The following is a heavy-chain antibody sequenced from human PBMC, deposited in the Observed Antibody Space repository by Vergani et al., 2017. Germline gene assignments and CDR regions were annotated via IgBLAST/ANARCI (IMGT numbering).Heavy chain of an antibody. CDR3: ARLDSSSWYEDYSSLGPCDY. D-gene: IGHD6-13*01. CDR2: IYPGDSDT. V-gene: IGHV5-51*01. J-gene: IGHJ4*02. Sequence: EVQLVQSGAEVKKPGESLKISCKGSGYSFTSYWIGWVRQMPGKGLEWMGMIYPGDSDTRYSPSFQGQVTISADKSLSTAYLQWSSLKASDTAMYYCARLDSSSWYEDYSSLGPCDYWGQGTLVTVSS. CDR1: GYSFTSYW.